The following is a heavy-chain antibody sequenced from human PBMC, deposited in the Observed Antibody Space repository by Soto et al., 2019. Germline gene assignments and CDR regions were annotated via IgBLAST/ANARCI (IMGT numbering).Heavy chain of an antibody. CDR1: GGSISSYY. D-gene: IGHD6-6*01. CDR2: IYYSGST. Sequence: SETLSLTCTVSGGSISSYYWSWIRQPPGKGLEWIGYIYYSGSTNYNPSLKSRVTISVDTSKNQFSLKLSSVTAADTAVYYCSRHGVYSSSSAYYYYYMDVWGKGTTVTVSS. J-gene: IGHJ6*03. V-gene: IGHV4-59*08. CDR3: SRHGVYSSSSAYYYYYMDV.